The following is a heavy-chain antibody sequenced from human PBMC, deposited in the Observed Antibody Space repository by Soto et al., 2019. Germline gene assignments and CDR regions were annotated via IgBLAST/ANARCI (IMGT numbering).Heavy chain of an antibody. CDR1: GFTFSSYG. Sequence: QVQLVESGGGVVQPGRSLRLSCAASGFTFSSYGMHWVRQAPGKGLEWVAVISYDGSNKYYADSVKGRFTISRDNSKNTLYLQMNSLRAEDTAVYYCAKALRLVNWYFDLWGRGTLVTVSS. CDR2: ISYDGSNK. J-gene: IGHJ2*01. CDR3: AKALRLVNWYFDL. V-gene: IGHV3-30*18. D-gene: IGHD3-22*01.